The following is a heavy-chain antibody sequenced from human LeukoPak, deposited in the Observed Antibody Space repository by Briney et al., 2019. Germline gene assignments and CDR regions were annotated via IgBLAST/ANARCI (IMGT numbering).Heavy chain of an antibody. D-gene: IGHD2-15*01. CDR3: AKDHQLRGGYCSGGSCYHGPYYYHGMDV. J-gene: IGHJ6*02. CDR2: ISGSGGST. V-gene: IGHV3-23*01. CDR1: GFTFSSYA. Sequence: GGSLRLSCAASGFTFSSYAMSWVRQAPGKGLEWVSAISGSGGSTYYADSVKGRFTISRDNSKNTLYLQMNSLRAEDTAVYYCAKDHQLRGGYCSGGSCYHGPYYYHGMDVWGQGTTVTVSS.